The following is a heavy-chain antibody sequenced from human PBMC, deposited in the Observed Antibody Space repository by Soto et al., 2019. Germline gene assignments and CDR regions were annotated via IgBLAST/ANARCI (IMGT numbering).Heavy chain of an antibody. CDR2: ISGSGGST. V-gene: IGHV3-23*01. D-gene: IGHD5-12*01. Sequence: GGSLRLSCAASGFTFSSYAMSWVRQAPGKGLEWVSAISGSGGSTYYADSVKGRFTISRDNSKNTLYLQMNSLRAEDTAVYYCASGRDGYNDFLSYYFDYWGQGTLVTVSS. J-gene: IGHJ4*02. CDR3: ASGRDGYNDFLSYYFDY. CDR1: GFTFSSYA.